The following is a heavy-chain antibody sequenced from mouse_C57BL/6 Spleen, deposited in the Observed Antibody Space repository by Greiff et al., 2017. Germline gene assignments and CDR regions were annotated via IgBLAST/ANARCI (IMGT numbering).Heavy chain of an antibody. D-gene: IGHD1-1*01. Sequence: VQLQQPGAELVKPGASVKLSCKASGYTFTSYWMHWVKQRPGQGLEWIGMIHPNSGSTNYNEKFKSKATLTVDKSSSTAYMQLSSLTSEDSAVYCCARFHYGSSLLDYWGQGTTLTVSS. CDR3: ARFHYGSSLLDY. V-gene: IGHV1-64*01. CDR2: IHPNSGST. J-gene: IGHJ2*01. CDR1: GYTFTSYW.